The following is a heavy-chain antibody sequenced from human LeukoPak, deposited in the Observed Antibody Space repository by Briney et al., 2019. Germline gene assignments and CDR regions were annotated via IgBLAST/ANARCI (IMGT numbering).Heavy chain of an antibody. CDR1: GGSISSGSYS. V-gene: IGHV4-30-2*01. D-gene: IGHD2-15*01. CDR3: ARAGYCSGGSCSFRYFDY. CDR2: IYHSGST. J-gene: IGHJ4*02. Sequence: SQALSLTCAVSGGSISSGSYSWSWIRQPPGKGLEWIGYIYHSGSTYYNPSLKSRVTISVDRSKNQFSLKLSSVTAADTAVYYCARAGYCSGGSCSFRYFDYWGQGTLVTVSS.